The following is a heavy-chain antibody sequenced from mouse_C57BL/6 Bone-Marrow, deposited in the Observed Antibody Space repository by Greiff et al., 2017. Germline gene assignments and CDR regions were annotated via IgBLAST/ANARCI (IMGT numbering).Heavy chain of an antibody. CDR3: ARGYDYTYAMDY. CDR2: INPNYGTT. CDR1: GYSFTDYY. V-gene: IGHV1-39*01. D-gene: IGHD2-4*01. J-gene: IGHJ4*01. Sequence: EVQLQQPGPELVKPGASVKISCKASGYSFTDYYMNWVKQSNGQSLEWIGVINPNYGTTSYNQKFKGKATLTVDQSSSTAYMQRNSLTSEDSAVYYSARGYDYTYAMDYWGQGTSVTVSS.